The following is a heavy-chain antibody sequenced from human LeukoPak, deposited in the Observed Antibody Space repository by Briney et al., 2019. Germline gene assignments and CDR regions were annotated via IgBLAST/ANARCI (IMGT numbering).Heavy chain of an antibody. V-gene: IGHV1-2*02. D-gene: IGHD3-3*01. CDR1: GYTFTGYY. CDR2: INPNSGGT. Sequence: ASVKVSCKASGYTFTGYYMHWVRQAPGQGLEWMGWINPNSGGTNYAQKLQGRVTMTTDTSTSTAYMELRSLRSDDTAVYYCARYYDFWSARGAIDYWGQGTLVTVSS. CDR3: ARYYDFWSARGAIDY. J-gene: IGHJ4*02.